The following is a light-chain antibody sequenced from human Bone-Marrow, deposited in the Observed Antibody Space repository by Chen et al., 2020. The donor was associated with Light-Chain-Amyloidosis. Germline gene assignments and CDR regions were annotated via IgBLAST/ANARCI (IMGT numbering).Light chain of an antibody. CDR3: QSNDTALISLV. V-gene: IGLV1-40*01. CDR1: RSNLGAGYD. J-gene: IGLJ2*01. CDR2: DSD. Sequence: QSVLTQPPSMSEAPWQRVTISCTGSRSNLGAGYDVHWYQQLPGTSPKLLIYDSDIRPSGVPDRVSASKCGTSDSLSITGLQVADEADYYCQSNDTALISLVIGGGTKLTV.